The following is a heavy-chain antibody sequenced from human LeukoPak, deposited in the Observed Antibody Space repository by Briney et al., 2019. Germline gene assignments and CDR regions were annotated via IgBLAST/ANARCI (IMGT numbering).Heavy chain of an antibody. V-gene: IGHV4-39*07. J-gene: IGHJ4*02. D-gene: IGHD4-11*01. CDR2: INHSGST. CDR1: GGSISSSSYY. CDR3: ARGPSTETLFDY. Sequence: SETLSLTCTVSGGSISSSSYYWGRIRQPPGKGLEWIGEINHSGSTNYNPSLKSRVTISVDTSKNQFSLKLSSVTAADTAVYYCARGPSTETLFDYWGQGTLVTVSS.